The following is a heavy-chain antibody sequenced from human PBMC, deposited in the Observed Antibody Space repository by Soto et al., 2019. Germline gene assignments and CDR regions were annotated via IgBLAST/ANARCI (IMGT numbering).Heavy chain of an antibody. V-gene: IGHV3-33*01. Sequence: QVQLLESGGGVVQPGGSMRLSCVESGLTFSGLGMKFSSYGMEWVRQAPGKGLEWVAFIGGTGSKKEYADSVKGRFTISRDNSKNTFYLQMSSLRVEDTGVYSCARSRMPYSDYEPSRDWGPGTLVTVSS. CDR1: GLTFSGLGMKFSSYG. CDR3: ARSRMPYSDYEPSRD. CDR2: IGGTGSKK. J-gene: IGHJ4*02. D-gene: IGHD5-12*01.